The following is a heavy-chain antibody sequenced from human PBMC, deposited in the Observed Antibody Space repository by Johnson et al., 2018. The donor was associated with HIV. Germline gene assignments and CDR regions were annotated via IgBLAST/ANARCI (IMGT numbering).Heavy chain of an antibody. CDR2: IRYDGSNK. V-gene: IGHV3-30*02. D-gene: IGHD3-22*01. Sequence: QVQLVESGGGVVQPGGSLRLSCAASGFTFSSYGMHWVRQAQGKGLEWVAFIRYDGSNKYYADSVQGRFTISRDKSENTLYLQMNSLRDEDTAVYYCAKDVGNYWPDSFDIWGQGPMVTVSS. CDR3: AKDVGNYWPDSFDI. J-gene: IGHJ3*02. CDR1: GFTFSSYG.